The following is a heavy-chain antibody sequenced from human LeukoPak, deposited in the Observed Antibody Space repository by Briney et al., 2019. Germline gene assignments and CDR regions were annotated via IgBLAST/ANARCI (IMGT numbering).Heavy chain of an antibody. J-gene: IGHJ4*02. CDR1: GGSISSGGYY. CDR2: IYYSGST. D-gene: IGHD6-6*01. Sequence: PSETLSLTCTVSGGSISSGGYYWSWIRQHPGKGLEWIGYIYYSGSTYYNPSLKSRVTISVDTSKNQFSLKLSSVTAADTAVYYCARSIRGGLYPNWGQGTLVTVSS. V-gene: IGHV4-31*03. CDR3: ARSIRGGLYPN.